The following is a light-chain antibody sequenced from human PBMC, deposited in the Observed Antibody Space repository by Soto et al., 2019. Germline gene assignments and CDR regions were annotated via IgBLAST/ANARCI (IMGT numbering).Light chain of an antibody. CDR3: QHNGV. J-gene: IGKJ3*01. CDR1: QGIAGW. CDR2: ATS. Sequence: DIQMTQSPSSLSASVGETVTMTCRASQGIAGWLSWYQQKPGKAPKLLIFATSNLQGGVPSRFSGSGSGTDFTLTISSVQPEDFATYYCQHNGVFGPGTQVDIK. V-gene: IGKV1-12*01.